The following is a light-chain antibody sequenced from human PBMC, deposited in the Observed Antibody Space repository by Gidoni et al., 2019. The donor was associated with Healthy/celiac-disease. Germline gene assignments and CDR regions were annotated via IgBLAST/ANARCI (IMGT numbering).Light chain of an antibody. Sequence: IQMPQSPSSLSASVGDRVTITCRASQSISSYLNWYQQKPGKAPKLLIYAASSLQSGVPSRFSSSGSGTDFTLTISSLQPEDFATYYCQQSYSTPRTFGQGTKVEIK. CDR1: QSISSY. J-gene: IGKJ1*01. CDR3: QQSYSTPRT. CDR2: AAS. V-gene: IGKV1-39*01.